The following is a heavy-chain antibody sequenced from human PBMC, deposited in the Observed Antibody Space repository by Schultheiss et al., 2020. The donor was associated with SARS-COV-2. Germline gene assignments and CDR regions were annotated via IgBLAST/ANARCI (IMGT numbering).Heavy chain of an antibody. CDR3: VRDRSWWTPYNCFDL. V-gene: IGHV3-21*01. CDR1: GFKFRSYG. CDR2: IRSSGRDI. J-gene: IGHJ5*02. D-gene: IGHD2-15*01. Sequence: GGSLRLSCAASGFKFRSYGMHWVRQAPGKGLEFVASIRSSGRDIYYADSMQGRFTVSRDNANNSLYLQMHSLRAEDTAVYYCVRDRSWWTPYNCFDLWGRGTLVTVSS.